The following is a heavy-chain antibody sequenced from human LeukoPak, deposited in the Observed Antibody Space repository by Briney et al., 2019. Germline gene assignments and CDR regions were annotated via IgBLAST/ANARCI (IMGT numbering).Heavy chain of an antibody. V-gene: IGHV3-74*01. Sequence: GGSLRLSCAASGFTFSSYWMHWVRHTPGKGLVWVSRIKSDGSSTSYADSVKGRFTISRDNAKNTLYLQMNSLRAEDTAVYYCARIYDSSGYFDYWGQGTLVTVSS. D-gene: IGHD3-22*01. J-gene: IGHJ4*02. CDR2: IKSDGSST. CDR1: GFTFSSYW. CDR3: ARIYDSSGYFDY.